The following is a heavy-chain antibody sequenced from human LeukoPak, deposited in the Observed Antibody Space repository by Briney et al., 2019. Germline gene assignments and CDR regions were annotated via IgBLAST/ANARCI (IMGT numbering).Heavy chain of an antibody. CDR2: IYTSGST. Sequence: SETLSLTCTVSGGSISSGSYYWSWIRQPAGKGLEWIGRIYTSGSTHYNPSLKSRVTISVDTSKNQFSLKLSSVTAADTAVYYCARVSDSSSSSFASFYYYYYMDVWGKGTTVTVSS. V-gene: IGHV4-61*02. J-gene: IGHJ6*03. CDR3: ARVSDSSSSSFASFYYYYYMDV. D-gene: IGHD6-6*01. CDR1: GGSISSGSYY.